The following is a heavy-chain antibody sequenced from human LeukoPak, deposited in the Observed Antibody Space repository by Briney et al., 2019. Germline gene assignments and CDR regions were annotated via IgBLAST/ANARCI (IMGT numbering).Heavy chain of an antibody. J-gene: IGHJ6*03. Sequence: SETLSLTCTVSGGSISSSSYYWGWIRQPPGKGLEWIGSIHYSGSTYYNPSLQSRVTISIDTSKNQFSLKLRFVTAADTAVYYCARVRCSGGSCPYYYYYYYMDVWGKGTTVTVSS. CDR2: IHYSGST. V-gene: IGHV4-39*07. CDR3: ARVRCSGGSCPYYYYYYYMDV. CDR1: GGSISSSSYY. D-gene: IGHD2-15*01.